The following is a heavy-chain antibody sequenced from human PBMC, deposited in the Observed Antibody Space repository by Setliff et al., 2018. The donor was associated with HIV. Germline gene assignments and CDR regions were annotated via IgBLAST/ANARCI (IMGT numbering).Heavy chain of an antibody. D-gene: IGHD2-15*01. CDR1: GQSISGYY. CDR3: AAATTLLSPRA. J-gene: IGHJ5*02. V-gene: IGHV4-34*01. Sequence: SETLSLTCAVYGQSISGYYWSWIRQTPGKGLEWIGEINHGGDTNYNPSLESRLTISVDTAKNQFSLKLSSVTAADTAVYYCAAATTLLSPRAWGQGTLVTVSS. CDR2: INHGGDT.